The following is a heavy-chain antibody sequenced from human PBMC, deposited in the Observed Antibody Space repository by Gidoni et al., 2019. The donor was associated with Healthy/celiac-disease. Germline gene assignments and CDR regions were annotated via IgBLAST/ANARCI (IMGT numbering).Heavy chain of an antibody. CDR3: AKDLVGAARLALGFDP. V-gene: IGHV3-23*01. J-gene: IGHJ5*02. Sequence: EVQLLESGGGLVQPGGSLRLSCAASGFTFSSYAMSWVRQAPGKGLEWVSAISGSGGSTYYADSVKGRFTISRDNSKNTLYLQMNSLRAEDTAVYYCAKDLVGAARLALGFDPWGQGTLVTVSS. CDR2: ISGSGGST. CDR1: GFTFSSYA. D-gene: IGHD6-6*01.